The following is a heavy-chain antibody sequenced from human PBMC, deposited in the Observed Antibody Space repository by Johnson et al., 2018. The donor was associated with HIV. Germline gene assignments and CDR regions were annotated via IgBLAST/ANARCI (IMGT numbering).Heavy chain of an antibody. CDR2: IRSRAYGGTT. CDR1: GFTFSSYA. Sequence: EVQLVESGGGLVQPGGSLRLSCAASGFTFSSYAMSWVRQAPGKGLEWVAFIRSRAYGGTTDYAASVKGRFSISRDDSKSIAYLQMNSLKTEDTAVYYCTTDPWWNGYHAFDIWGQGTMVTVSS. V-gene: IGHV3-49*04. CDR3: TTDPWWNGYHAFDI. D-gene: IGHD1-1*01. J-gene: IGHJ3*02.